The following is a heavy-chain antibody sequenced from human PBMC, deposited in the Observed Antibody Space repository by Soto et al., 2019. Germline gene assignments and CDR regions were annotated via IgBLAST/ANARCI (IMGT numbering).Heavy chain of an antibody. D-gene: IGHD3-16*01. CDR1: GYTFSDFD. V-gene: IGHV1-8*01. J-gene: IGHJ6*02. CDR2: MNDKSGDT. Sequence: ASVKVSCKASGYTFSDFDINWLRQASGQGPEWMGWMNDKSGDTFFVQGFQGKLNMTWDTTLSTAYMEVGSLTSVNTAIYFCARGNPFNYAGFDVWGQGTTVTVSS. CDR3: ARGNPFNYAGFDV.